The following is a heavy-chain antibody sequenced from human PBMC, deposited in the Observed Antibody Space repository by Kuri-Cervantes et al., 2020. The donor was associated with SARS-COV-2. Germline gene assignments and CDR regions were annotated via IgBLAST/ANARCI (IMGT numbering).Heavy chain of an antibody. V-gene: IGHV4-61*01. D-gene: IGHD2-2*02. Sequence: SETLSLTCTVSGGSVRSGSYYWSWIRQPPGKGLEWLGYMYYTGSTNYNPSLKSRVTISVDKSKNQLSLNLTSVTAADTAVYYCARESTYTFDIWGQGTLVTVSS. CDR2: MYYTGST. J-gene: IGHJ3*02. CDR3: ARESTYTFDI. CDR1: GGSVRSGSYY.